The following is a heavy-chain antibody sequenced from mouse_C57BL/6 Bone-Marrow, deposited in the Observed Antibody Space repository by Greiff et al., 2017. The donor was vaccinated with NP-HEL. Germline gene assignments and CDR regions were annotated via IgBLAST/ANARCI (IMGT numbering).Heavy chain of an antibody. D-gene: IGHD3-3*01. Sequence: EVQLQQSGPELVKPGASVKISCKASGYTFTDSYMNWVKQSHGKSLEWIGDITPNNGGPSYNQKLKGKAKLTVDKSSSTAYMELRSLTSEDSAVYYCARGRGPVDYWGQGTTLTVSS. CDR1: GYTFTDSY. CDR2: ITPNNGGP. J-gene: IGHJ2*01. CDR3: ARGRGPVDY. V-gene: IGHV1-26*01.